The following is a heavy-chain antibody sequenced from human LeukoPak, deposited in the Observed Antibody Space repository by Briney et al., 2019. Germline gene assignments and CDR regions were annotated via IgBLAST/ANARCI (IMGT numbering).Heavy chain of an antibody. V-gene: IGHV1-69*13. CDR2: IIPIFGTA. CDR1: GGTFSSYA. D-gene: IGHD2-2*01. J-gene: IGHJ6*03. CDR3: ARGSPPPPRYCSSTSCYYYYYYYMDV. Sequence: ASVKVSCKASGGTFSSYAVSWVRQAPGQGLEWMGGIIPIFGTANYAQKFQGRVTITADESTSTAYMELSSLRSEDTAVYYCARGSPPPPRYCSSTSCYYYYYYYMDVWGKGTTVTVSS.